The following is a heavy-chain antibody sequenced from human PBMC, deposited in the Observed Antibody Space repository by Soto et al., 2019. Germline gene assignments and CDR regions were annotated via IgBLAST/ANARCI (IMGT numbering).Heavy chain of an antibody. D-gene: IGHD2-8*02. Sequence: GCRRLSCAASGLIFSSYAMSWVRQAPGKGLEGVSAISGSGGSTYYADSVKGRFTISRDNSKNTLYLQMNSLRAEDTAVYYCAKATQAAVLGYYYYYGMDVWGQGTTVT. CDR3: AKATQAAVLGYYYYYGMDV. CDR1: GLIFSSYA. J-gene: IGHJ6*02. V-gene: IGHV3-23*01. CDR2: ISGSGGST.